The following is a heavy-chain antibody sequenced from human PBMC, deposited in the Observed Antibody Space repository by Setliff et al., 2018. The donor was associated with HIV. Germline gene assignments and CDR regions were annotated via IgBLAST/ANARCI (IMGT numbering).Heavy chain of an antibody. D-gene: IGHD2-15*01. J-gene: IGHJ2*01. CDR1: GFTFTTYG. V-gene: IGHV3-7*01. Sequence: GALRLSCAASGFTFTTYGMTWVRQAPGKGLDWVANINEDGSEEYYLDSVKGRFTISRDNAKNSLYLQMNSLRAEDTAVYYCARENRYCSGGSCDWYFDLWGRGTLVTVSS. CDR2: INEDGSEE. CDR3: ARENRYCSGGSCDWYFDL.